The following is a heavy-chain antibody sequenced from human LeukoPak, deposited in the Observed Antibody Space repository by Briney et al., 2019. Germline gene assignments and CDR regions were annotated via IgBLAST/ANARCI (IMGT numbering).Heavy chain of an antibody. CDR2: MNPNSGNT. CDR3: ARTNLRLQMTDY. J-gene: IGHJ4*02. V-gene: IGHV1-8*03. D-gene: IGHD3-16*01. Sequence: ASVKVSCKASGYTFTSYDINWVRQATGQGLEWMGWMNPNSGNTGYAQKFQGRVTITRNTSISTAYMELSSLRSEDTAVYYCARTNLRLQMTDYWGQGTLVTVSS. CDR1: GYTFTSYD.